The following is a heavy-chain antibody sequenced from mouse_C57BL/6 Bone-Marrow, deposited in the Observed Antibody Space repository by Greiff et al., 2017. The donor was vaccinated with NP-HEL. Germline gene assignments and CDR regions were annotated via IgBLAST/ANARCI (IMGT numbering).Heavy chain of an antibody. D-gene: IGHD4-1*01. J-gene: IGHJ2*01. CDR3: ARRVLGGYWYFDY. CDR1: GYTFTSYW. Sequence: QVQLQQSGAELAKPGASVKLSCKASGYTFTSYWMHWVKQRPGQGLEWIGYINPSSGYTKYNQKFKDKATLTADKSSSTAYMQLSSLTYEDSAVYDCARRVLGGYWYFDYWGQGTTLTVSS. V-gene: IGHV1-7*01. CDR2: INPSSGYT.